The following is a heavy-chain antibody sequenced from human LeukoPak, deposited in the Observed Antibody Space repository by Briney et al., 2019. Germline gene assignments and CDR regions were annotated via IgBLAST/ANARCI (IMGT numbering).Heavy chain of an antibody. D-gene: IGHD6-19*01. J-gene: IGHJ5*02. V-gene: IGHV3-23*01. CDR2: IGGSGNAT. CDR1: GFTFGSYG. Sequence: GGSLRLSCAASGFTFGSYGMNWVRQVPGKGLEWVSGIGGSGNATCYADSVKGRFTISRDNSKNTLYLQMNSLRAEDTAVYYCARAAAVTGAFRDNWFDPGGRGTLVTVSA. CDR3: ARAAAVTGAFRDNWFDP.